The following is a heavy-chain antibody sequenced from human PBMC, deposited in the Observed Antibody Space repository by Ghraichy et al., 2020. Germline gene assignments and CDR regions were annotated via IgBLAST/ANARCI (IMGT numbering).Heavy chain of an antibody. J-gene: IGHJ3*02. CDR2: ISSGSIYI. V-gene: IGHV3-21*01. CDR1: GFTFSTYS. CDR3: ARNSRGADAFDI. Sequence: LSLTCAASGFTFSTYSINWVRQAPGKGLEWVSSISSGSIYIYYADSMKGRFTISRDNAKNSLYLQMNSLRAEDTAVYYCARNSRGADAFDIWGQGTMVTVSS.